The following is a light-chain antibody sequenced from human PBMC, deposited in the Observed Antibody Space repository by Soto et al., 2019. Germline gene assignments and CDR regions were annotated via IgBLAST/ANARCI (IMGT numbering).Light chain of an antibody. CDR1: QSVSSN. CDR2: GAS. J-gene: IGKJ5*01. V-gene: IGKV3-15*01. CDR3: QQYNNWPIT. Sequence: EIVLTPSPATLSSFPVDSATLSCRASQSVSSNLAWYQQKPGQAPRLLIYGASTRATGIPARFSGSGSGTEFTLTISSLQSEDFAVYYCQQYNNWPITFGQGTRLEI.